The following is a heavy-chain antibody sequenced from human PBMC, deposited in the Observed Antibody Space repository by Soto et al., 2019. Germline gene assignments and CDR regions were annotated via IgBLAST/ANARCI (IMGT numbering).Heavy chain of an antibody. CDR2: IYYSGST. V-gene: IGHV4-59*08. Sequence: WTWLRQPPGKGLEWIGYIYYSGSTNYNPSLKSRVTISVDTSKNQFSLKLSSVTAADTAVYYCARLTSRGSYYYYGMDVWGQGTTVTVSS. J-gene: IGHJ6*02. D-gene: IGHD3-16*01. CDR3: ARLTSRGSYYYYGMDV.